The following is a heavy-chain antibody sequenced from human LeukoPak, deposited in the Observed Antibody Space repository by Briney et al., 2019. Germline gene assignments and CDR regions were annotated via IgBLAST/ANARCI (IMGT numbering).Heavy chain of an antibody. J-gene: IGHJ4*02. CDR1: GGSIRSRNDN. Sequence: PSETLSLTCTVSGGSIRSRNDNWGWIRQPPGKGLEWIGEINHSGSTNYNPSLKSRVTISVDTSKNQFSLKLSSVTAADTAVYYCARGLMITFGGVIDYWGQGTLVTVSS. D-gene: IGHD3-16*01. V-gene: IGHV4-39*07. CDR3: ARGLMITFGGVIDY. CDR2: INHSGST.